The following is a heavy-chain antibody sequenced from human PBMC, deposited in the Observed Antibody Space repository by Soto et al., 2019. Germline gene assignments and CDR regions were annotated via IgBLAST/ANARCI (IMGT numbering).Heavy chain of an antibody. Sequence: EVQLVESGGGLVQPGGSLRLSCAASGFTFSSYWMSWVRQAPGKGLEWVANIRQDGSDKYYVYSVKGRFTISRDNSKNSLYLQMNSLRAEDTAIYYCASPQQWLGQRGDFDYWCQGTLVTVSS. CDR2: IRQDGSDK. CDR1: GFTFSSYW. D-gene: IGHD6-19*01. V-gene: IGHV3-7*05. J-gene: IGHJ4*02. CDR3: ASPQQWLGQRGDFDY.